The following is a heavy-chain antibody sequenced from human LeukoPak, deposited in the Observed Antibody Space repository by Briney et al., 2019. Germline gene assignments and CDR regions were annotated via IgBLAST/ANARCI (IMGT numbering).Heavy chain of an antibody. CDR1: GGSISSDGYY. D-gene: IGHD3-10*01. Sequence: SETLSLTCIVSGGSISSDGYYWNWIRQHPGKGLEWIRYIYYSGNTYYNPSLKSRVTISVDTSKNQFSLKLSSMTVADTAVYYCARGKWFGTYFFDYWGQGTLVTLSS. V-gene: IGHV4-31*03. CDR2: IYYSGNT. J-gene: IGHJ4*02. CDR3: ARGKWFGTYFFDY.